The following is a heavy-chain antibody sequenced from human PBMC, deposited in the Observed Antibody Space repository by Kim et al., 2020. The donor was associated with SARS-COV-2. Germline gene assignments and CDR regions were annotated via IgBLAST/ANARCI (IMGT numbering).Heavy chain of an antibody. V-gene: IGHV1-69*13. D-gene: IGHD3-3*01. J-gene: IGHJ6*02. CDR1: GGTFSSYA. CDR2: IIPIFGTA. Sequence: SVKVSCKASGGTFSSYAISWVRQAPGQGLEWMGGIIPIFGTANYAQKFQGRVTITADESTSTAYMELSSLRSEDTAVYYCARYTIFGVVPLKSYYYYGMDVWGQGTTVTVSS. CDR3: ARYTIFGVVPLKSYYYYGMDV.